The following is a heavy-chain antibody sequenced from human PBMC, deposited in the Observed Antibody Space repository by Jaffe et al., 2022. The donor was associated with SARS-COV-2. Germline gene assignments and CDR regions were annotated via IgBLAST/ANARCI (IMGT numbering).Heavy chain of an antibody. V-gene: IGHV2-26*01. CDR3: ARIQEGPSSTAFDI. CDR1: GFSLSNDKVG. J-gene: IGHJ3*02. D-gene: IGHD6-6*01. CDR2: VYSFDEK. Sequence: QVTLKESGPVLVKPTETLTLTCTVSGFSLSNDKVGVSWIRQPPGKALEWLAHVYSFDEKTYSQSLRGRLTIFKDTSKSQVVLIMTNMDPADTATYYCARIQEGPSSTAFDIWGQGTMVTVSS.